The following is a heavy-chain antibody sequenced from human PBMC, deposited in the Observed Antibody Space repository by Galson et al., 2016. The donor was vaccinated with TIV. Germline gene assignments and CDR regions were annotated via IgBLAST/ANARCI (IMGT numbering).Heavy chain of an antibody. Sequence: SVKVSCKASGGTFTNFAFSWVRQAPGQGLEWMGRIIPILGMTNYAQKFQGRVTISADTSTSTAYMEVSSLRSEDTAMYYCATKIYNNAWNNWFDPWGQGTLVTVSS. CDR3: ATKIYNNAWNNWFDP. D-gene: IGHD3-10*01. CDR1: GGTFTNFA. CDR2: IIPILGMT. V-gene: IGHV1-69*04. J-gene: IGHJ5*02.